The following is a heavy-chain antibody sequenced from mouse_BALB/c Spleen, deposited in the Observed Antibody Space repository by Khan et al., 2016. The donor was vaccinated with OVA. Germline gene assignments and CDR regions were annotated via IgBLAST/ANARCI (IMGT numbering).Heavy chain of an antibody. J-gene: IGHJ4*01. CDR3: ARQPYYHYNIMDY. V-gene: IGHV2-6-1*01. CDR2: IWSDGST. CDR1: GFSLTNYG. Sequence: VQLKESGPGLVAPSQSLSITCTISGFSLTNYGVHWVRQPPGKGLEWLVVIWSDGSTTYNSALKSRLTITKDNSKSQVFLEMNSLQTDDTAMYFCARQPYYHYNIMDYWGKGTSVTVSS. D-gene: IGHD2-10*01.